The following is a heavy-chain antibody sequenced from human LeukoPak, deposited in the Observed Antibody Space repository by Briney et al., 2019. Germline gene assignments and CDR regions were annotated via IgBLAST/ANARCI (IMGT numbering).Heavy chain of an antibody. V-gene: IGHV3-23*01. D-gene: IGHD3-22*01. CDR2: ISGSGDST. J-gene: IGHJ5*02. CDR1: GFTFRNYV. CDR3: AKDGDYDSSGYYGNWFDP. Sequence: PGGSLRLSCAASGFTFRNYVMNWVRQAPGKGLEWVSGISGSGDSTYYADSVKGRFTISRDNSKNTLYLQMNSLRVEDTAAYYCAKDGDYDSSGYYGNWFDPWGQGTLVTVSS.